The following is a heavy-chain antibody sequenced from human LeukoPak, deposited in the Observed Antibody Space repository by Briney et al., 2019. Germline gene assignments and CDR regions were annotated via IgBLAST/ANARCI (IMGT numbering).Heavy chain of an antibody. D-gene: IGHD3-3*01. CDR2: IKGDGIST. CDR3: AKDHYWSIDY. V-gene: IGHV3-74*01. CDR1: GFTFSSYA. J-gene: IGHJ4*02. Sequence: GGSLRLSCSASGFTFSSYAMHWVRHAPGQGLVWVSRIKGDGISTNYADSVKGRFTISRDIAKNTLYLQMNSLRAEDTGVYYCAKDHYWSIDYWGRGTLVTVSS.